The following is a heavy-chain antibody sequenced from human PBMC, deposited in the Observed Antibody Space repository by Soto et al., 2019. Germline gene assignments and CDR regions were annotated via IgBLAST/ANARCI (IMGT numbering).Heavy chain of an antibody. V-gene: IGHV4-31*03. CDR2: IYYSGST. D-gene: IGHD4-17*01. J-gene: IGHJ4*02. Sequence: QVQLQESGPGLVKPSQTLSLTCTVSGGSISSGNYYWSWIRQHPGKGLEWIGYIYYSGSTYYNPSLKSRVTKSVDASKNQCYLKLSSVTAADTAVYYCARKATVTTCFDYWGQGTLVTVSS. CDR3: ARKATVTTCFDY. CDR1: GGSISSGNYY.